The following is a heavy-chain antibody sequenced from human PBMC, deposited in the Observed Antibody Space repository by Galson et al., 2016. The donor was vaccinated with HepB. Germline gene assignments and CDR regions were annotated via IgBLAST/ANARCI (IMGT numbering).Heavy chain of an antibody. V-gene: IGHV3-48*02. CDR1: GFTFSTYS. CDR3: AREEQQWLVLFYYGMDV. J-gene: IGHJ6*02. Sequence: SLRLSCAASGFTFSTYSMNWVRQAPGKGLEWVSYISRSSSTIYYADSVKGRFTISRDNAKNSLYLQMNSLRDEDTAVYYCAREEQQWLVLFYYGMDVWGQGTTVTVSS. D-gene: IGHD6-19*01. CDR2: ISRSSSTI.